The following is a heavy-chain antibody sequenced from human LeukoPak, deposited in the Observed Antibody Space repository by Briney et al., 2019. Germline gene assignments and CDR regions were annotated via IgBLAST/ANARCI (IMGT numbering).Heavy chain of an antibody. J-gene: IGHJ4*02. CDR1: GGSFSGYY. D-gene: IGHD4-11*01. V-gene: IGHV4-34*11. CDR2: IYYSGST. Sequence: SETLSLTCAVYGGSFSGYYWSWIRQPPGKGLEWIGYIYYSGSTNYNPSLKSRVTISVDTSKNQFSLKLTSVTAADTAVYFCAREDVGQYYFDYWGQGTLVTVSS. CDR3: AREDVGQYYFDY.